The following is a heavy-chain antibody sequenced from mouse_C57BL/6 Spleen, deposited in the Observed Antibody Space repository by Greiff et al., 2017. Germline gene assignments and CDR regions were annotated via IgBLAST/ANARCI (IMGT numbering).Heavy chain of an antibody. Sequence: VQLQQPGAELVKPGASVKMSCKASGYTFTSYWITWVKQRPGQGLEWIGDIYPGSGSTNYNEKFKSKATLTVDTSSSTAYMQLSSLTSEDSAVYYCAREGLRRGAMDYWGQGTSVTVSS. CDR2: IYPGSGST. V-gene: IGHV1-55*01. D-gene: IGHD2-2*01. J-gene: IGHJ4*01. CDR1: GYTFTSYW. CDR3: AREGLRRGAMDY.